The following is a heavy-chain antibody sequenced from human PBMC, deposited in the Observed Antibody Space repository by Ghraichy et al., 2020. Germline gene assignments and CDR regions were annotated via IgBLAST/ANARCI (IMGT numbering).Heavy chain of an antibody. CDR1: GGTFSSSA. J-gene: IGHJ3*01. Sequence: SVKVSCKASGGTFSSSAISWVRQAPGQGLEWMGGIIPMFRTANYAQKLYGRVTIIADELTSTAYMELSSLRSEDTAMYYCALATTRNCNSSSCYVSAFNVWGQETLVTVSS. D-gene: IGHD2-2*01. V-gene: IGHV1-69*13. CDR2: IIPMFRTA. CDR3: ALATTRNCNSSSCYVSAFNV.